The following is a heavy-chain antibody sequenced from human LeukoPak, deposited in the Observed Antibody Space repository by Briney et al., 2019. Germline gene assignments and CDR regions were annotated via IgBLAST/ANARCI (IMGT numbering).Heavy chain of an antibody. V-gene: IGHV1-46*01. CDR3: ARGSGDYGGNANFDY. Sequence: ASVNVSCKASGYTFTNYYMHWVRRAPGLGLEWMGIINPSGGSTSYTQKFQDRVTMTRDTSTSTVYMDLSSLRSEDTAVYYCARGSGDYGGNANFDYRGQGTSVTVSS. D-gene: IGHD4-23*01. CDR2: INPSGGST. J-gene: IGHJ4*02. CDR1: GYTFTNYY.